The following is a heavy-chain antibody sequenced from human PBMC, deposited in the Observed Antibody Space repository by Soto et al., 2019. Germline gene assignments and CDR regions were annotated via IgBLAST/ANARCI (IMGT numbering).Heavy chain of an antibody. CDR2: IYWDDEK. CDR3: AHSTEGDPYPKDFDY. CDR1: GFSLSTGGEG. D-gene: IGHD3-16*01. J-gene: IGHJ4*02. V-gene: IGHV2-5*02. Sequence: QITLKESGPTLVKPTQTLTLTCTFSGFSLSTGGEGVGWIRQPPGEALEWLALIYWDDEKRYSPSLKSRLTITKDSSKSQVVLSMTNLGPVDTATYYCAHSTEGDPYPKDFDYWGQGALVTVSS.